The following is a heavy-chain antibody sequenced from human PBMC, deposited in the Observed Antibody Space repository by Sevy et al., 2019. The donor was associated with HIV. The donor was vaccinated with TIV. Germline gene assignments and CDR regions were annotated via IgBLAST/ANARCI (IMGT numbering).Heavy chain of an antibody. D-gene: IGHD3-10*01. CDR1: GFNFRNSW. Sequence: GGSLRLSCATFGFNFRNSWMAWVRQTPGKGLEFLADIKQDGYETYYVDSVKGRFTISRDNAKNTLYLQMNSLRAEDTAVYYCARGGRLNNWFDPWGQGTLVTVSS. V-gene: IGHV3-7*01. CDR2: IKQDGYET. J-gene: IGHJ5*02. CDR3: ARGGRLNNWFDP.